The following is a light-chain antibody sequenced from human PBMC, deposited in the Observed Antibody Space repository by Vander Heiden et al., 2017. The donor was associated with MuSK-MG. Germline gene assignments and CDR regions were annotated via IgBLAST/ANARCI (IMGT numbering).Light chain of an antibody. J-gene: IGLJ2*01. CDR3: CSYAGSNVL. CDR1: SSDVGSYNL. V-gene: IGLV2-23*02. Sequence: QSALTQPASVSGSPGQSIPISCTGTSSDVGSYNLVSWYQQHPGKAPKPMIYEVSKRPSGVSNRFSGSKSGNTASLTIAGRQAEDEDDYYCCSYAGSNVLFGGGTKLTVL. CDR2: EVS.